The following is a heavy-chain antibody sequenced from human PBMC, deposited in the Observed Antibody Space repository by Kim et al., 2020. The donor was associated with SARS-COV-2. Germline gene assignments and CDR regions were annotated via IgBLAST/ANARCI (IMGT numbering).Heavy chain of an antibody. CDR1: GFTFSSYG. CDR2: ISYDGSNK. D-gene: IGHD6-19*01. J-gene: IGHJ4*02. V-gene: IGHV3-30*18. CDR3: AKDRGSGWYGDY. Sequence: GGSLRLSCAASGFTFSSYGMHWVRQAPGKGLEWVAVISYDGSNKYYADSVKGRFTISRDNSKNTLYLQMNSLRAEDTAVYYCAKDRGSGWYGDYWGQGTLVTVSS.